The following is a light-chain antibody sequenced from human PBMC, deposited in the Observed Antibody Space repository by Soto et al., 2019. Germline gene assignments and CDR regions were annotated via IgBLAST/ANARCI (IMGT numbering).Light chain of an antibody. CDR3: AVWDDSLNGWV. V-gene: IGLV1-44*01. J-gene: IGLJ3*02. CDR2: SSD. CDR1: SSNIGSHT. Sequence: QSVLTQPPSASATPGQKVTISCSGSSSNIGSHTVNWYQQLPGTAPKLLIYSSDQRPSGVPDRFSGSKSGTSASLAISGLQSEDEADYYCAVWDDSLNGWVFGGGTKVTVL.